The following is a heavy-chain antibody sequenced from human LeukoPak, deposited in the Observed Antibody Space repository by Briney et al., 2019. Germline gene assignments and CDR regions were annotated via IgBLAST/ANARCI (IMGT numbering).Heavy chain of an antibody. Sequence: SETLSLTCAVSGGSISSTNWWNWVRQPPGKGLEWIGEIYHSESPNYNPSLKSRVTISVDKSKNQFSLILSSVTAADTAVYYCARHRWELNAFDIWGQGTMVTVSS. D-gene: IGHD1-26*01. V-gene: IGHV4-4*02. CDR2: IYHSESP. CDR3: ARHRWELNAFDI. CDR1: GGSISSTNW. J-gene: IGHJ3*02.